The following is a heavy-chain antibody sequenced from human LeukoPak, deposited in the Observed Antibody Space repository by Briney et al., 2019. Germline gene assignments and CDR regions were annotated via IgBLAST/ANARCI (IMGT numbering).Heavy chain of an antibody. Sequence: PGGSLRLSCAASGFTFSSYWTSWVRQAPGKGLEWVSVIYSGGSTYYADSVKGRFTISRDNSKNTLYLQMNSLRAEDTAVYYCARAGYSSSWYCLDYWGQGTLVTVSS. CDR2: IYSGGST. CDR3: ARAGYSSSWYCLDY. CDR1: GFTFSSYW. J-gene: IGHJ4*02. V-gene: IGHV3-53*01. D-gene: IGHD6-13*01.